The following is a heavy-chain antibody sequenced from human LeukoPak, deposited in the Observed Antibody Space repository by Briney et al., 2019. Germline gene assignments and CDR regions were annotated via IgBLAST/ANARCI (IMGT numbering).Heavy chain of an antibody. CDR2: IGIRGDT. Sequence: AGGSLRPSCAASGFTFIDYDMHWVRQVIGKGLEWVSAIGIRGDTHYSGSVKGRFTISRENAESSLYLQMNSLRAEDTAVYYWAKDRSRSGYGGGGYFDYWGQGTLVTVSS. CDR1: GFTFIDYD. V-gene: IGHV3-13*01. D-gene: IGHD6-13*01. CDR3: AKDRSRSGYGGGGYFDY. J-gene: IGHJ4*02.